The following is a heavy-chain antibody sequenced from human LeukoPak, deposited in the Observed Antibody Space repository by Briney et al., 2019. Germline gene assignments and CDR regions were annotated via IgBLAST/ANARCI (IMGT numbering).Heavy chain of an antibody. V-gene: IGHV3-23*01. CDR2: ISGSGAST. J-gene: IGHJ4*02. CDR3: AKGPGIAAAGRSDY. Sequence: GGSLRLSCAASGFTFSSYEMNWVRQAPGKGLEWVSVISGSGASTYYADSVKGRFTISRDNSKNTLYLQMNSLRADDTATYYCAKGPGIAAAGRSDYWGQGTLVTVSS. D-gene: IGHD6-13*01. CDR1: GFTFSSYE.